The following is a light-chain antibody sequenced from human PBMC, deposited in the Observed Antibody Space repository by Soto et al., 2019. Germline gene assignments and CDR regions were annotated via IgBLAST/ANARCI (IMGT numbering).Light chain of an antibody. J-gene: IGKJ2*01. CDR1: QSISSW. V-gene: IGKV1-5*01. CDR3: QPYNSYLYT. CDR2: DAS. Sequence: DIQMTQSPSTLSASVGDRVTITCRASQSISSWLAWYQQKPGKAPKLLIYDASSLESGVPSRFSGSGSGTEFTLTISSLQPDAFATYYCQPYNSYLYTFGQGTKLEIK.